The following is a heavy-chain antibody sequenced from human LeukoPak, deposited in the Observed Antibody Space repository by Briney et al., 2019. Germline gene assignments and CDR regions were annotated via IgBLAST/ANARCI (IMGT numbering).Heavy chain of an antibody. CDR3: ANSVGYCSGGSCYKPEIDY. CDR1: GFTFSSYA. J-gene: IGHJ4*02. D-gene: IGHD2-15*01. V-gene: IGHV3-23*01. CDR2: ISGSGGST. Sequence: PGGSLRLSCAASGFTFSSYAMSWVRQAPGKGLEWVSAISGSGGSTYYADSVKGRFTISRDNPKNTLYLQMNSLRAEDTAVYYCANSVGYCSGGSCYKPEIDYWGQGTLVTVSS.